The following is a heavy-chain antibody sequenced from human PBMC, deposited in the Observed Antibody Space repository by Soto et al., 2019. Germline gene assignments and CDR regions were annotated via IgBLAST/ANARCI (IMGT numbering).Heavy chain of an antibody. Sequence: SGPTPVNPTPTLTLTCTFSGFSLSTSGVGVGWIRQPPGKALEWLALIYWNDDKRYSPSLKSRLTITKDTSKNQVVLTMTNMDPVDTATYSCAHLYYDFWSGYYHPFDFWGQGTLVTVSS. V-gene: IGHV2-5*01. CDR1: GFSLSTSGVG. CDR2: IYWNDDK. CDR3: AHLYYDFWSGYYHPFDF. D-gene: IGHD3-3*01. J-gene: IGHJ4*02.